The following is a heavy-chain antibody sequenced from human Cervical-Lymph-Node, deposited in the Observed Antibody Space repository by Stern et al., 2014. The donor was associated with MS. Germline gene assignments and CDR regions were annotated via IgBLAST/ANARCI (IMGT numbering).Heavy chain of an antibody. V-gene: IGHV1-46*01. CDR2: INPDGGGT. CDR3: TIPNPAFEY. Sequence: QVQLVQSGAEVREPGASVTLSCATSGYLFTTYYIHWVRQAPGPGLEWVGLINPDGGGTAYAQRFQGRVTVTRDTSTSTVYMTLSSLKSDDTGVFYCTIPNPAFEYWGQGTPVAVSS. D-gene: IGHD2-21*01. J-gene: IGHJ4*02. CDR1: GYLFTTYY.